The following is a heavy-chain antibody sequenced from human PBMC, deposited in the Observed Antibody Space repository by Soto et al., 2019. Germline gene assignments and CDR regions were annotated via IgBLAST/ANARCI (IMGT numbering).Heavy chain of an antibody. CDR1: GYSFTAYA. V-gene: IGHV1-3*01. Sequence: ASVKVSCKASGYSFTAYAMHWVRQAPGQRLEWMGWINDGNNNTKYSQKIQGRVTITRDTSASTVYMELSSLRSEDTAVYCCARGRCSGTSCYADLDYWGQGTLVTAPQ. CDR3: ARGRCSGTSCYADLDY. D-gene: IGHD2-2*01. CDR2: INDGNNNT. J-gene: IGHJ4*02.